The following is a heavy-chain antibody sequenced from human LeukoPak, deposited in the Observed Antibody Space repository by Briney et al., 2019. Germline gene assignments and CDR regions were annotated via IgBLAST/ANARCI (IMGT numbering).Heavy chain of an antibody. CDR3: ARERCSGGSRYSGNPNNFIDY. D-gene: IGHD2-15*01. V-gene: IGHV4-34*01. J-gene: IGHJ4*02. CDR2: INHSGST. Sequence: SETLSLTCAVYGGSFSGYYWSWIRQPPGKGLEWIGEINHSGSTNYNPSLKSRVTISVDKSKNQFSLKLSSVTAADTAVYYCARERCSGGSRYSGNPNNFIDYWGQGTLVTVSS. CDR1: GGSFSGYY.